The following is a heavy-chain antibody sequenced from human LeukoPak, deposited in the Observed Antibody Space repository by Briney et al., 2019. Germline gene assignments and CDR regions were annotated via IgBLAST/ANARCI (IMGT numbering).Heavy chain of an antibody. CDR3: ARDVFSWNAFEI. CDR2: ISSSSSYI. J-gene: IGHJ3*02. CDR1: GFTFSSYS. D-gene: IGHD2/OR15-2a*01. V-gene: IGHV3-21*06. Sequence: GGSLRLSCAASGFTFSSYSMHWVRQAPGKGLEWVSSISSSSSYIYYADSVKGRFTISRDNAKNLLYLQMKSLRAEDSAVYYCARDVFSWNAFEIWGQGAMVTVSS.